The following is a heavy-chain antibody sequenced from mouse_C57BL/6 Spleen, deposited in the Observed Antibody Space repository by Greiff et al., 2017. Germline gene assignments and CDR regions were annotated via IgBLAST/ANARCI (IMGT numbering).Heavy chain of an antibody. CDR2: IYPGDGDT. Sequence: VKVVESGAELVKPGASVKISCKASGYAFSSYWMNWVKQRPGKGLEWIGQIYPGDGDTNYNGKFKGKATLTADKSSSTAYMQLSSLTSEDSAVYFCARLDDGYFDYWGQGTTLTVSS. CDR1: GYAFSSYW. CDR3: ARLDDGYFDY. D-gene: IGHD2-3*01. J-gene: IGHJ2*01. V-gene: IGHV1-80*01.